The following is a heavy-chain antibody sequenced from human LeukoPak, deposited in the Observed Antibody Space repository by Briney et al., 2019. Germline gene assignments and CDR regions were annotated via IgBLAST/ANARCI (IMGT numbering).Heavy chain of an antibody. D-gene: IGHD3-10*01. V-gene: IGHV3-48*03. Sequence: GGSLRLSCAASGFTFSSYEMNWVRQAPGKGLEWVSYISSSGSTIYYADSVKGRFTISRDNAKNSLYLQMNSLRAEDTAVYYCARDFQTVGRGLGDYWGQGTLVTVFS. CDR3: ARDFQTVGRGLGDY. CDR1: GFTFSSYE. J-gene: IGHJ4*02. CDR2: ISSSGSTI.